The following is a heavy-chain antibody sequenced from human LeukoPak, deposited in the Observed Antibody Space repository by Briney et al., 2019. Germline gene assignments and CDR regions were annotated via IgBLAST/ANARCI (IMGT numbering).Heavy chain of an antibody. V-gene: IGHV4-31*03. J-gene: IGHJ6*02. CDR3: ARAPLWSGYYLYYYYGMDV. Sequence: SQTLSLTCTVSGGSISSGGYYWSWIRQHPGKGLEWIGYIYYSGSTYYNPSLKSRVTISVDTSKNQFSLKLSSVTAAGTAVYYCARAPLWSGYYLYYYYGMDVWGQGTTVTVSS. CDR1: GGSISSGGYY. D-gene: IGHD3-3*01. CDR2: IYYSGST.